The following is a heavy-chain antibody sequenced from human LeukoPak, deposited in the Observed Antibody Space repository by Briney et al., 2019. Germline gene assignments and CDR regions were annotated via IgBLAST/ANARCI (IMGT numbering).Heavy chain of an antibody. J-gene: IGHJ4*02. CDR1: GCTFTSYY. Sequence: ASVKVSCKASGCTFTSYYMHWVRQAPGQGLEWMGIINPSGGSTSYAQKFQGRVTMTRDTSTSTVYMELSSLRSEDTAVYYCARSLALLWFGELPAPYYFDYWGPGTLVTVSS. CDR3: ARSLALLWFGELPAPYYFDY. V-gene: IGHV1-46*01. CDR2: INPSGGST. D-gene: IGHD3-10*01.